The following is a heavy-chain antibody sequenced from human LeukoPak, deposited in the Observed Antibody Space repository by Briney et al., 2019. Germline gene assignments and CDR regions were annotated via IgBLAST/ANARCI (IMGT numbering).Heavy chain of an antibody. CDR3: AREGLGTAMEY. J-gene: IGHJ4*02. Sequence: GGSLRLSCAASGFIVNTKYMSWVRQAPGTGLEWVSVVYSGGQTFYADSVKGRFTVSRDISKNTLYLQMNSLRADDTAVYYCAREGLGTAMEYWGQGKLVFVSS. D-gene: IGHD2-21*02. V-gene: IGHV3-53*01. CDR1: GFIVNTKY. CDR2: VYSGGQT.